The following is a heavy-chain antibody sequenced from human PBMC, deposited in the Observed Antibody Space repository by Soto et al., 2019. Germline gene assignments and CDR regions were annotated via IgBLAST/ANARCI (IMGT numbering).Heavy chain of an antibody. D-gene: IGHD3-9*01. CDR1: GGTFSSYA. J-gene: IGHJ4*02. Sequence: SVKVSCKASGGTFSSYAISWVRQAPGQGLEWMGGIIPMFGTANYAQKFQGRVTITADESTSTAYMELSSLRAEDTAVYYCARDPPPYAILTGPDYWGQGTLVTVSS. CDR2: IIPMFGTA. CDR3: ARDPPPYAILTGPDY. V-gene: IGHV1-69*13.